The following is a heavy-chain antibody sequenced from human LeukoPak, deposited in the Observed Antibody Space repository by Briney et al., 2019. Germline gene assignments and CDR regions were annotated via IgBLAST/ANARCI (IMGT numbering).Heavy chain of an antibody. CDR3: ASLTFGPDY. V-gene: IGHV3-7*01. CDR2: IKQDGSEK. CDR1: GFTFSSYW. J-gene: IGHJ4*02. D-gene: IGHD3-16*01. Sequence: PGGSLRLSCAASGFTFSSYWMSSVRQAPGKWLEWVANIKQDGSEKYYVDSVKGRFTISRDNAKNSLYLQMNSLRAEDTAVYYCASLTFGPDYWGEGTLVTVSS.